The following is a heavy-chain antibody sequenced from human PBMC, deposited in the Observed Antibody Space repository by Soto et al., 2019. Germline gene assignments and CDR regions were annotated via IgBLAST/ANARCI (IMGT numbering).Heavy chain of an antibody. CDR2: IYYSGST. J-gene: IGHJ3*02. Sequence: SETLSLTCTVSGGSISSSSYYWGWIRQPPGKGLEWIGSIYYSGSTYYNPSLKSRVTISVDTSKNQFSLKLSSVTAADTAVYYCARQIAVAGNGAFDIWGQGTMVTVSS. CDR3: ARQIAVAGNGAFDI. CDR1: GGSISSSSYY. D-gene: IGHD6-19*01. V-gene: IGHV4-39*01.